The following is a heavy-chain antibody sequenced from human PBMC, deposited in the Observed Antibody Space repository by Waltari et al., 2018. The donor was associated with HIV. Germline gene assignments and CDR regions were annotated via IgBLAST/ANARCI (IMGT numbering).Heavy chain of an antibody. D-gene: IGHD3-10*01. CDR2: INHSGST. J-gene: IGHJ4*02. CDR3: ARGVSITMVRGVPLDY. Sequence: QVQLQQWGAGLLKPSETLSLTCAVYGGSFSGYYWSWIRQPPGKGLEWIGEINHSGSTNYNPSLKSRVTISVDTSKNQFSLKLSSVTAADTAVYYCARGVSITMVRGVPLDYWGQGTLVTVSS. V-gene: IGHV4-34*01. CDR1: GGSFSGYY.